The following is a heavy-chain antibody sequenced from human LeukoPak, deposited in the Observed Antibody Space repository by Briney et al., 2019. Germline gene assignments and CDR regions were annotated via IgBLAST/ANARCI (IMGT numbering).Heavy chain of an antibody. J-gene: IGHJ4*02. CDR1: GFTFSTYE. CDR3: ARELPREVTLDY. V-gene: IGHV3-74*01. Sequence: PGGSLRLSCAASGFTFSTYEMHWVRQAPGKGLVWVSRISADGSRTGYADSVKGRFTFSRDNARNTLYLQMNSLRAEATAVYYCARELPREVTLDYWGQGTLVTVSS. CDR2: ISADGSRT. D-gene: IGHD2-21*02.